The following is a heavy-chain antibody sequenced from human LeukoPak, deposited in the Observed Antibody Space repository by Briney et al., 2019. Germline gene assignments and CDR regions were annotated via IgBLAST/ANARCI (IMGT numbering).Heavy chain of an antibody. Sequence: GGSLRLSCAASGFTFTDYYISWVRQAPGKGLEWVASISQDGSTKIYVNSVKGRFTISRDNAKESVYLQMDSLTADDTAVYYCARSLWPEDSWGQGTQVTVSS. D-gene: IGHD1-14*01. CDR1: GFTFTDYY. CDR3: ARSLWPEDS. J-gene: IGHJ4*02. V-gene: IGHV3-7*01. CDR2: ISQDGSTK.